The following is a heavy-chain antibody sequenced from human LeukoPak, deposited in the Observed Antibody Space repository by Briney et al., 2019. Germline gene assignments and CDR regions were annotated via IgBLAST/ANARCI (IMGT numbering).Heavy chain of an antibody. Sequence: GGSLRLSCAASGFTFSDYYMSWIRQAPGKGLEWVSYISSSGSTIYYADSVKGRFTISRDNAKNSLYLQTNSLRAEDTAVYYCAKQLGYCSDGSCYFPYWGQGTLVTVSS. CDR2: ISSSGSTI. CDR1: GFTFSDYY. V-gene: IGHV3-11*01. J-gene: IGHJ4*02. CDR3: AKQLGYCSDGSCYFPY. D-gene: IGHD2-15*01.